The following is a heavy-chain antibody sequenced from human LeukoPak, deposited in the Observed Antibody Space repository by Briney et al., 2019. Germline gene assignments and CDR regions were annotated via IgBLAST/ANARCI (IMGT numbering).Heavy chain of an antibody. CDR3: ARGLHFTMVRGGTTNYYYGMDV. CDR2: IIPIVGIT. J-gene: IGHJ6*02. D-gene: IGHD3-10*01. CDR1: GGTFSSYG. Sequence: SVKVSCKASGGTFSSYGISWVRQAPGQALEWMGRIIPIVGITNYAQRFQGRVTITADNSTRTAYMELSSLTSEDTAVYYCARGLHFTMVRGGTTNYYYGMDVWGQGTTVTVSS. V-gene: IGHV1-69*04.